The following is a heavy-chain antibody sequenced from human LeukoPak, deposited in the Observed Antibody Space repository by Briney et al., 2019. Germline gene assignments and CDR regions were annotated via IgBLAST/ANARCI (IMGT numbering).Heavy chain of an antibody. V-gene: IGHV1-2*02. CDR1: GYSFSDYY. CDR3: AREGALVVASAGDY. D-gene: IGHD3-22*01. J-gene: IGHJ4*02. Sequence: ASVKVSCKASGYSFSDYYMQWLRQAPGQGFEWMGWINPNSGGTNYAQEFQGRVTMTRDTSINTAYMDLRRLTSDDTAVYYCAREGALVVASAGDYWGQGTLVTVTS. CDR2: INPNSGGT.